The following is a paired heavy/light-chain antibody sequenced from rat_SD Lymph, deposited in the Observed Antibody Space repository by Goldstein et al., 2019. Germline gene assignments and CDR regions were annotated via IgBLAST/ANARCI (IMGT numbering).Light chain of an antibody. V-gene: IGKV8S4*01. CDR1: QSLLYSENKKNY. J-gene: IGKJ5*01. CDR2: WAS. CDR3: EQYYDTPLT. Sequence: DIVMTQTPSSQAVSAGEKVTMSCKSSQSLLYSENKKNYLAWYQQKPGQSPKLLISWASTRESGVPDRFIGSGSGTDFTLTISSVQAEDLAVYYCEQYYDTPLTFGSGTKLEIK.
Heavy chain of an antibody. D-gene: IGHD3-5*01. CDR2: ISSSSSYI. V-gene: IGHV5-34*01. CDR3: AIPLPVDY. Sequence: EVQLVESGGGLVQPGRSLKLSCLASGFTFSNYGMNWIRQAPGKGLEWVASISSSSSYIYYADTVKGRFTISRDNAKNTLYLQMTSLRSEDTALYYCAIPLPVDYWGQGVMVTVSS. CDR1: GFTFSNYG. J-gene: IGHJ2*01.